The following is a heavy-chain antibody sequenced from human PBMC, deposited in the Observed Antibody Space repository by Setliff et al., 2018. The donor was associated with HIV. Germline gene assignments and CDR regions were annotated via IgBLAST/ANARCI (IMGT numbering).Heavy chain of an antibody. V-gene: IGHV1-2*04. Sequence: ASVKGSCKASGYSFTDYYIHWVRQAPGQGLEWMGWINPKSDGTNYAQKLQGWITMTRDTSISTAYMELTGVRAEDTAVYYCARGWFDSWGQGTLVTVSS. CDR2: INPKSDGT. J-gene: IGHJ5*01. CDR1: GYSFTDYY. CDR3: ARGWFDS.